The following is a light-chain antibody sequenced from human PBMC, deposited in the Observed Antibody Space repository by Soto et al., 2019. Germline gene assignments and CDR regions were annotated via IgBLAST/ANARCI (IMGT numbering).Light chain of an antibody. Sequence: QSALTQPPSASRSPGQSVTISCTATSYVSWYQQHPGKAPRLIIYELTKRPSGVPDRFSGSTSGNTASLTVSGLQADDEADYYCASYAGNIWVFGGGTKLTVL. J-gene: IGLJ3*02. CDR2: ELT. CDR3: ASYAGNIWV. V-gene: IGLV2-8*02. CDR1: SY.